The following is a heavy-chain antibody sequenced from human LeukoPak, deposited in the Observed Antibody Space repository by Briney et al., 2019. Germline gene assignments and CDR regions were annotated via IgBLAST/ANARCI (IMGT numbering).Heavy chain of an antibody. Sequence: SVKVSCXASGGTFSSYAISWVRQAPGQGLVWMGGIIPIFGTANYAQKFQGRVTITTDESTSTAYMELSSLRSEDTAVYYCASIAVAGPLDYFDYWGQGTLVTVSS. CDR3: ASIAVAGPLDYFDY. D-gene: IGHD6-19*01. J-gene: IGHJ4*02. CDR2: IIPIFGTA. V-gene: IGHV1-69*05. CDR1: GGTFSSYA.